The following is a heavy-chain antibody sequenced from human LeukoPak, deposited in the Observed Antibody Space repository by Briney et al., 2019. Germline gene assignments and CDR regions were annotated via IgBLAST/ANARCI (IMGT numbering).Heavy chain of an antibody. D-gene: IGHD1-26*01. CDR2: ISLAGQT. CDR3: SRESGAFCPFGY. Sequence: SETLSLTCGVSGGSISGTNWWGWVRQPPGQGLEWVGEISLAGQTNYNPSLNGRVTMSLEKSSNQLSLNLTSVTAADTATYYCSRESGAFCPFGYWGQGTLVIVSS. V-gene: IGHV4/OR15-8*02. CDR1: GGSISGTNW. J-gene: IGHJ4*02.